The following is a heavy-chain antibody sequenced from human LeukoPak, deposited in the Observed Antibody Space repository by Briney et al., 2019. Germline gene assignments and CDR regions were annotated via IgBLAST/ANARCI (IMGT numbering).Heavy chain of an antibody. J-gene: IGHJ4*02. D-gene: IGHD5-18*01. CDR3: ATIHGYSYGYFHY. V-gene: IGHV4-38-2*01. CDR1: NYSINSGYY. CDR2: IYHSGST. Sequence: SETLSLTCAVSNYSINSGYYWGWIRQPPGKGLEWIGSIYHSGSTYYNPSLKSRVTISVDTSKNQFSLKLSSVTAADTAIYYCATIHGYSYGYFHYWCQGTLVTISS.